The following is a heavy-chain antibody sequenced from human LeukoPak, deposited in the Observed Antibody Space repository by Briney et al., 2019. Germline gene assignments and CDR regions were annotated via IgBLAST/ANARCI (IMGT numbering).Heavy chain of an antibody. V-gene: IGHV3-64D*06. D-gene: IGHD5-12*01. CDR1: GFTFSSYA. CDR2: ISSNGGST. Sequence: PGGSLRLSCSASGFTFSSYAMHWVRQAPGKGLEYVSAISSNGGSTYYADSVKGRFTIFRDNSKNTLYLQMSSLRAEDTAVYYCVKDVSRYSGYDSTFDYWGQGTLVTVSS. CDR3: VKDVSRYSGYDSTFDY. J-gene: IGHJ4*02.